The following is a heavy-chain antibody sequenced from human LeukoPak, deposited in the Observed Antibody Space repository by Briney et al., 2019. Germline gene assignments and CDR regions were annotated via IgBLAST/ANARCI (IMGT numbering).Heavy chain of an antibody. V-gene: IGHV4-59*08. CDR1: GGSISSYY. CDR3: ARHKKSRGSYYYDSSGYQPLFDY. D-gene: IGHD3-22*01. J-gene: IGHJ4*02. CDR2: IYYSGST. Sequence: SETLSLTCTVSGGSISSYYWSWIRQPPGKGLEWIGYIYYSGSTNYNPSLKSRVTISVDTSKNQFSLKLSSVTAADTAVYYCARHKKSRGSYYYDSSGYQPLFDYWGQGTLVTVSS.